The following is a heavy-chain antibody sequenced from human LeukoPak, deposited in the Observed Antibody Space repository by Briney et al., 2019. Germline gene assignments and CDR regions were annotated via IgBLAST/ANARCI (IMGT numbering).Heavy chain of an antibody. CDR3: ARLNTRYTVLA. J-gene: IGHJ5*02. Sequence: PSETLSLTCTVSGDSVSSSISYWGWLRQAPGKGLEGIGSVYYTGRTDYTPSLKTRATIYMDPSKNHFSLNLTSVTVADTAVYYCARLNTRYTVLAWGQGTLVSVSS. CDR1: GDSVSSSISY. V-gene: IGHV4-39*01. CDR2: VYYTGRT. D-gene: IGHD3-16*02.